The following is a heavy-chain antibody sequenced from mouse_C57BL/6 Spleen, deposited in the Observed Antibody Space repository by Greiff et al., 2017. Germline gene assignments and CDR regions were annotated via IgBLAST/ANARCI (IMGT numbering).Heavy chain of an antibody. J-gene: IGHJ4*01. CDR3: AKKGGGYYGYAMDY. V-gene: IGHV2-4*01. CDR1: GFSLTSYG. Sequence: VQLKESGPGLVQPSPSLSITCTVSGFSLTSYGVHWVRQPPGKGLEWLGVIWRGGSTDYNAAFISRLSISKDNSKSQVFFKMNSLQADDTAIYYCAKKGGGYYGYAMDYWGQGTSVTVSS. CDR2: IWRGGST. D-gene: IGHD2-3*01.